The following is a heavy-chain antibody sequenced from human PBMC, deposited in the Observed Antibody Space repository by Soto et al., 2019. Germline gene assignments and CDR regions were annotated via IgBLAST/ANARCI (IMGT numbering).Heavy chain of an antibody. V-gene: IGHV4-61*01. CDR2: IYYSGST. Sequence: QVQLQESGPGLVKPSETLSLTCTVSGGSVSSGSYYWSWIRQPPGKGLEWIGYIYYSGSTNYNPTHKSRVTISVDTSKNQFSLKLSSVTAADTAVYYCARVAPAYSSSFYYYYGMDVWGQGTTVTVSS. CDR3: ARVAPAYSSSFYYYYGMDV. J-gene: IGHJ6*02. CDR1: GGSVSSGSYY. D-gene: IGHD6-6*01.